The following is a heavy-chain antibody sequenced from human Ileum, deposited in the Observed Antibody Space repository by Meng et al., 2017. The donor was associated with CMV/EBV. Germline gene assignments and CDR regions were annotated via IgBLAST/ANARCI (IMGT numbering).Heavy chain of an antibody. V-gene: IGHV1-3*01. CDR3: ARGIERITMVRGWCYFDY. CDR1: FTSYA. Sequence: FTSYAIHWVRQDPGQRLEWMGWINAGNGNTKYSQKFQGRVTITSDPSASTAYMELSSLRSEDTAVYYCARGIERITMVRGWCYFDYWGQGTLVTVSS. J-gene: IGHJ4*02. D-gene: IGHD3-10*01. CDR2: INAGNGNT.